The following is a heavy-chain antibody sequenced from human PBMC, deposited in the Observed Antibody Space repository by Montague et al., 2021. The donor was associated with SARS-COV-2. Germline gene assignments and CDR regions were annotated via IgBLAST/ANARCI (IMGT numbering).Heavy chain of an antibody. CDR2: GST. Sequence: GSTYYADSVKGRFTISRDNSKNTLYLQMNSMRAEDTAVYYCAKVDISWYNGYYYGMDVWGQGTTVNVSS. J-gene: IGHJ6*02. V-gene: IGHV3-23*01. CDR3: AKVDISWYNGYYYGMDV. D-gene: IGHD6-13*01.